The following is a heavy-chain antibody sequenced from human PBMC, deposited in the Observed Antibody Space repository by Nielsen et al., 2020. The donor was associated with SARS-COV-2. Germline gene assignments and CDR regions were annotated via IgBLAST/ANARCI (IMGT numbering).Heavy chain of an antibody. J-gene: IGHJ6*02. CDR2: IIPIFGTA. CDR3: ARGRRGIAVAGGVRYGMDV. D-gene: IGHD6-19*01. Sequence: SVKVSCKASGGTFSSYAISWVRQAPGQGLEWMGGIIPIFGTANYAQKFQGRVTMTRNTSISTAYMELSSLRSEDTAVYYCARGRRGIAVAGGVRYGMDVWGQGTTVTVSS. CDR1: GGTFSSYA. V-gene: IGHV1-69*05.